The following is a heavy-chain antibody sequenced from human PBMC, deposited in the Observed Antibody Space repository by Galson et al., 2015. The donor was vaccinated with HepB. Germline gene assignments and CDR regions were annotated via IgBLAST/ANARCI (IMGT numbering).Heavy chain of an antibody. V-gene: IGHV1-69*04. J-gene: IGHJ4*02. Sequence: SVKVSCKASRGTFSSYTLNWVRQAPGQGLEWMGRIIPILGIANYAQKFQGRVTITADRSTNTAYMELSSLRSEDTVVYYCARDRGRTDYYDSSGYPFDYWGQGTVVTVSS. CDR1: RGTFSSYT. CDR2: IIPILGIA. CDR3: ARDRGRTDYYDSSGYPFDY. D-gene: IGHD3-22*01.